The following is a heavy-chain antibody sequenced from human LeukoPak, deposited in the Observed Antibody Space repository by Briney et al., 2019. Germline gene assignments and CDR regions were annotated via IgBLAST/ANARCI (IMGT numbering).Heavy chain of an antibody. J-gene: IGHJ6*02. V-gene: IGHV3-53*04. CDR3: ASSVAADYYYGMDV. D-gene: IGHD6-6*01. Sequence: AGGSMRLSCAASGFTVSRNYMSWVRQAPGEGLEWVSVIYSGGSTYYADSVKGRFTISRHNSKNTLYLQMNSLRAEDTAVYYCASSVAADYYYGMDVWGQGTTVTVSS. CDR1: GFTVSRNY. CDR2: IYSGGST.